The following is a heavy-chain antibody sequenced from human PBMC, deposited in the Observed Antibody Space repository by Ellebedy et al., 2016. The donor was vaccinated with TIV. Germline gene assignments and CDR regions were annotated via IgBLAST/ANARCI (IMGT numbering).Heavy chain of an antibody. J-gene: IGHJ4*02. CDR2: IYSGGNT. D-gene: IGHD4-17*01. V-gene: IGHV3-53*01. CDR3: ARALDNDYGAALDY. CDR1: GFTVSSKY. Sequence: PGGSLRLSCAASGFTVSSKYMSWVRQAPGKGLEWVSVIYSGGNTYYADSVKGRFTISRDESKNTLYFQMNSLRADDTAVYYCARALDNDYGAALDYWGQGTLVTVSS.